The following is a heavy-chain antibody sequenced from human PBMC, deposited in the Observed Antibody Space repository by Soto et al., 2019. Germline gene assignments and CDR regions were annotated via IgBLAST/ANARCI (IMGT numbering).Heavy chain of an antibody. CDR3: ARAGKAPAIYYGMDV. J-gene: IGHJ6*02. Sequence: GESLKISCKGSGYSFTSYWIGWVRQMPGKGLEWMGIIYPGDSDTRYSPSFQGQVTISADKSISTAYLQWSSLKASDTAMYYCARAGKAPAIYYGMDVWGQGTTVTVSS. CDR1: GYSFTSYW. D-gene: IGHD1-1*01. V-gene: IGHV5-51*01. CDR2: IYPGDSDT.